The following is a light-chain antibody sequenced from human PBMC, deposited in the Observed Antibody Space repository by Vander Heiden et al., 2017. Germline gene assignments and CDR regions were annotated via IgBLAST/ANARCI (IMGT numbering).Light chain of an antibody. CDR1: SSDVGGYNY. CDR3: SSSTSSSTVV. J-gene: IGLJ2*01. CDR2: DVS. Sequence: PGQSTTISCTGTSSDVGGYNYVSWYQQHPGKAPKLMIYDVSNRPSGVSNRCSGSKSGTTASLTISGLQAEDEADYYCSSSTSSSTVVFGSGTKLTVL. V-gene: IGLV2-14*03.